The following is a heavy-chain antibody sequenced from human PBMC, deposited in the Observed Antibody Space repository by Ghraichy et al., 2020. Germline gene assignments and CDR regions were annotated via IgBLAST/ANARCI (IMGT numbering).Heavy chain of an antibody. CDR3: ARYSWNYGYLDY. D-gene: IGHD1-7*01. CDR2: LYSGGLT. CDR1: GFTVSNTY. V-gene: IGHV3-53*01. J-gene: IGHJ4*02. Sequence: GESLNISCAASGFTVSNTYMTWVRQTPGKGLECVSVLYSGGLTHYADSVKGRFTISRDNFKNTLYLQMNNLGAEDTAVYYCARYSWNYGYLDYWGQGTLVTVSS.